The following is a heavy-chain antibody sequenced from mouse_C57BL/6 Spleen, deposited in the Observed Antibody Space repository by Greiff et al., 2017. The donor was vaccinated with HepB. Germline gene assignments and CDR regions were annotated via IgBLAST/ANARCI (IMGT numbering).Heavy chain of an antibody. V-gene: IGHV1-80*01. CDR2: IYPGDGDT. J-gene: IGHJ2*01. CDR1: GYAFSGYW. D-gene: IGHD2-5*01. CDR3: ARSSNYPFDY. Sequence: VQLQESGAELVKPGASVKISCKASGYAFSGYWMNWVRQRPGKGLEWIGQIYPGDGDTNYNGKFKGKATLTADKASSTAYMQLSSLTSEDSAVYFCARSSNYPFDYWGQGTTLTVSS.